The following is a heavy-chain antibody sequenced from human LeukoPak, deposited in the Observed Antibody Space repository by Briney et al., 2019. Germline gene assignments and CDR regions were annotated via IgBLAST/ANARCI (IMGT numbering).Heavy chain of an antibody. J-gene: IGHJ4*02. D-gene: IGHD1-26*01. Sequence: GGSLRLSCAASGFTFSSYVMHWVRQAPGKGLEWVAVISYDGSKKYSADSVKGRFTISRDNSNNMLYQQMNFLRAEDTAMYYCAKDLYGTYSRGPLFDYWGQGTLVTVSS. CDR2: ISYDGSKK. V-gene: IGHV3-30*18. CDR3: AKDLYGTYSRGPLFDY. CDR1: GFTFSSYV.